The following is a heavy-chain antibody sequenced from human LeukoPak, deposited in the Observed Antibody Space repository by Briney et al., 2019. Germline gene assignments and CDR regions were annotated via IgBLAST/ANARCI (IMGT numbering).Heavy chain of an antibody. D-gene: IGHD3-3*01. J-gene: IGHJ4*02. CDR2: ISWNSGSI. CDR1: GFTFDDYA. CDR3: AKDKEWSSFRTFDY. Sequence: GRSLRLSCAASGFTFDDYAMHWVRQAPGKGLEWVSGISWNSGSIGYADSVKGRFTISRDSAKNSLYLQMNSLRAEDTALYYCAKDKEWSSFRTFDYWGQGTPVTVSS. V-gene: IGHV3-9*01.